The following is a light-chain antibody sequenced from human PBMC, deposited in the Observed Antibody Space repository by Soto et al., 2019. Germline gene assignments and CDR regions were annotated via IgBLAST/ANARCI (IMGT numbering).Light chain of an antibody. V-gene: IGKV3-20*01. CDR3: QQYGRSPRT. J-gene: IGKJ1*01. CDR1: QAVTSPF. CDR2: STS. Sequence: PGERATLSCRASQAVTSPFLAWYQQKPGQAPRLVIYSTSGRATGIPDRFSGSGSGTDFTLTISSLEPEDSAVYYCQQYGRSPRTFGQGTKV.